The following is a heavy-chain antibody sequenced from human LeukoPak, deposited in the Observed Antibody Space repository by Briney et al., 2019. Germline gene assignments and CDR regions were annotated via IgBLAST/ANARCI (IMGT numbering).Heavy chain of an antibody. Sequence: GGSLRLSCAASGFTFSSYAMHWVRQAPGKGLEYVSAISSNGGSTYYANSVKGRFTISRDNSKNTLYLQMGSLRAEDMAVYYCARDQSSSWSRRYFQHGGQGTLVTVSS. D-gene: IGHD6-13*01. CDR1: GFTFSSYA. J-gene: IGHJ1*01. CDR2: ISSNGGST. CDR3: ARDQSSSWSRRYFQH. V-gene: IGHV3-64*01.